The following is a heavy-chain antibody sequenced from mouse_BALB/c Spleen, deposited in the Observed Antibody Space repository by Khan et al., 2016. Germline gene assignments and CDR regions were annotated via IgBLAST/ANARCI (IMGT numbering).Heavy chain of an antibody. J-gene: IGHJ2*01. CDR3: ASWVRRWGLDY. V-gene: IGHV9-2-1*01. D-gene: IGHD2-14*01. Sequence: QIQLVQSGPELKKPGETVKISCKASGYTFTDYSMHWVKQAPGKGLKWMGWINTETGEPTYADDFKGRFAFSLETSASTAYLQIYNLTNEDTATXCCASWVRRWGLDYWGQGTTLTVSS. CDR2: INTETGEP. CDR1: GYTFTDYS.